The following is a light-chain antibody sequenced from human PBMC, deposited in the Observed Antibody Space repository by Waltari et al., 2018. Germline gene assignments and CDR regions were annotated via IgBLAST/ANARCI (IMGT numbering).Light chain of an antibody. J-gene: IGLJ2*01. CDR2: GKD. V-gene: IGLV3-19*01. CDR1: SLRSYH. CDR3: HSRVVSNVRGA. Sequence: SSELTQDPAVSVALGQTVRITCQGDSLRSYHASWYQQKPGQAPILVIYGKDNRPSGIPDRFSGSTSGNTASLTITGSQAEDEADYYCHSRVVSNVRGAFGGGTKLTVL.